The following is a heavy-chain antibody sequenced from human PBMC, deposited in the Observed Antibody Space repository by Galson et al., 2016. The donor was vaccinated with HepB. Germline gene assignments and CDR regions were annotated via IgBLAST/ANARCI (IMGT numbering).Heavy chain of an antibody. V-gene: IGHV3-33*06. Sequence: SLRLSCAASGFTFSSYGMHWVRQAPGKGLDWVAVIWYDGSNEYYADSVKGRFTISRDNSKNTLYLQMNSLRAEDTAVYYCAKIGSEYGMDVWGKGTTVTVSS. CDR3: AKIGSEYGMDV. D-gene: IGHD3-10*01. CDR2: IWYDGSNE. CDR1: GFTFSSYG. J-gene: IGHJ6*04.